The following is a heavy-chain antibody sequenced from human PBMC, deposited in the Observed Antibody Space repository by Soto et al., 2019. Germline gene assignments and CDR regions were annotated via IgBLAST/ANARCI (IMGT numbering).Heavy chain of an antibody. CDR2: INHSGST. CDR3: ARGGPRVAAIESESGDWFDP. V-gene: IGHV4-34*01. D-gene: IGHD2-15*01. CDR1: GGSFSGYY. Sequence: PSETLSLTCAVYGGSFSGYYWSWIRQPPGKGLEWIGEINHSGSTNYNPSLKSRVTISVDTSKNQFPLKLSSVTAADTAVYYCARGGPRVAAIESESGDWFDPWGQGTLVPVSS. J-gene: IGHJ5*02.